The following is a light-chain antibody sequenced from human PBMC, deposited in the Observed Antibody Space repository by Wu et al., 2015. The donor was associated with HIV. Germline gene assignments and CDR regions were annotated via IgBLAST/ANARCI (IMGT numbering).Light chain of an antibody. J-gene: IGKJ2*03. V-gene: IGKV1-NL1*01. CDR3: QQYNDWPLYS. CDR1: QGISKS. CDR2: ATS. Sequence: DIQMTQSPSSLSASVGDRVTITCRASQGISKSLAWYQQKPGKAPKLLLYATSRLESGVPSRFSGSGSVTDYTLTISSLQSEDFAVYYCQQYNDWPLYSFGQGTKLDIK.